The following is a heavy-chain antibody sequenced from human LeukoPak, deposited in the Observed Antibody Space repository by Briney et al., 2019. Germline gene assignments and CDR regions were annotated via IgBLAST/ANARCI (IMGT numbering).Heavy chain of an antibody. V-gene: IGHV4-59*01. J-gene: IGHJ4*02. D-gene: IGHD6-19*01. Sequence: SETLSLTCTVSGGSISSYYWSWIRQPPGKGLEWFGYIYYSGSTNYNPSLKSRVTISVDMSKNQFSLKLSSVTAADTAVYYCARDAGEYSSGWFDYWGQGTLVTVSS. CDR3: ARDAGEYSSGWFDY. CDR2: IYYSGST. CDR1: GGSISSYY.